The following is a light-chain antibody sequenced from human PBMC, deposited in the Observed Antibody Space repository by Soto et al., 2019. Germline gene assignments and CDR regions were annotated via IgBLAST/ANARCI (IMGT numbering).Light chain of an antibody. CDR3: QQYYSTPLT. Sequence: DIVMTQCPDSLAVSLGERATINCKSSQNVLYSSNNKSFLPCYQQKPGQPPKLLIYWASTRESGVPDRFSGSGSGTDFTLAISSLQAEDVAVYYCQQYYSTPLTFCGGTKVDTK. V-gene: IGKV4-1*01. CDR2: WAS. CDR1: QNVLYSSNNKSF. J-gene: IGKJ4*01.